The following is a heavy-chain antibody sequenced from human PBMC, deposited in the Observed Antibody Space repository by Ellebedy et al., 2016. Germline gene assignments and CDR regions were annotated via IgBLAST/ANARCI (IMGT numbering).Heavy chain of an antibody. D-gene: IGHD3-10*01. V-gene: IGHV2-70*13. J-gene: IGHJ6*02. CDR3: ARTLYSGSAANWPGAEDFYGMDV. CDR2: IDWDDDK. Sequence: SWIRQPPGKALEWLATIDWDDDKYYNTSLKTRLTISKDTSKNQVVLTMTDMDPVDTATYYCARTLYSGSAANWPGAEDFYGMDVWGQGTTVTVSS.